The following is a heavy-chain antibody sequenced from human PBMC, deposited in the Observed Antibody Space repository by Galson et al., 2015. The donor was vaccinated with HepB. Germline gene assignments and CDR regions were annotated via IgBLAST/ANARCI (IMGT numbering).Heavy chain of an antibody. V-gene: IGHV3-30-3*01. CDR3: ASEDWQWLTFDY. Sequence: SLRLSCAASGFTFSSYAMHWVRQAPGKGLEWVAVISYDGSNKYYADSVKGRFTISRDNSKNTLYLQMNSLRAEDTAVYYCASEDWQWLTFDYWGQGTLVTVSS. J-gene: IGHJ4*02. D-gene: IGHD6-19*01. CDR2: ISYDGSNK. CDR1: GFTFSSYA.